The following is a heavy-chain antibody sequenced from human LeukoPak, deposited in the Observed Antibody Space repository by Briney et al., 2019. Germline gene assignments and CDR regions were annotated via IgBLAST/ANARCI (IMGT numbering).Heavy chain of an antibody. CDR1: GYIFTSYY. Sequence: SVKVSCKTSGYIFTSYYLHWVRQAPGQGLEWLGVVYPSAGTSDPAQRFRARITLSDDTSTSTVYMELRSLKSEDTAIYFCVREYHGGYFDFWGQGTLVTVSS. CDR2: VYPSAGTS. J-gene: IGHJ4*02. V-gene: IGHV1-46*03. D-gene: IGHD3-16*01. CDR3: VREYHGGYFDF.